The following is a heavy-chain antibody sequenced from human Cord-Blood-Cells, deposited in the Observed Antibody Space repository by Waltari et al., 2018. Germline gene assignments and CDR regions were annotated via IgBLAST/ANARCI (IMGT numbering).Heavy chain of an antibody. CDR3: AEYSSSWYWFDP. D-gene: IGHD6-13*01. J-gene: IGHJ5*02. CDR1: GYTFTYCS. Sequence: QVQLGQSEAEVKKPGASVKVSCKASGYTFTYCSLPWLQQAPGQGLERMRWITLYNGNINYAKKFQSRVTITRDMSLRTAYIELSSLRSEDSAVYYWAEYSSSWYWFDPWGQGTLVTVSS. CDR2: ITLYNGNI. V-gene: IGHV1-45*02.